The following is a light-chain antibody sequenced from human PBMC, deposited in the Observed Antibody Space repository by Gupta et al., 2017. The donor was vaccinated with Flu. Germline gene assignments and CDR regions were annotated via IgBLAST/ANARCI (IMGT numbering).Light chain of an antibody. CDR2: GAS. V-gene: IGKV1D-16*01. Sequence: DTRMTQSPFPQLTSVGDRVIITCRASQTISNALGWYQQKPGKAPKSLIYGASSLQNGVPSRFSGSGSGTDFTLTISSLQPDDIGTYYCRQYKSYPRTFGQGTKLE. J-gene: IGKJ2*02. CDR3: RQYKSYPRT. CDR1: QTISNA.